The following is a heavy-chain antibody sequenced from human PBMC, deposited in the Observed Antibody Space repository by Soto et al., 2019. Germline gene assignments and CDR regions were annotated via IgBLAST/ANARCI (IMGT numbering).Heavy chain of an antibody. J-gene: IGHJ4*02. V-gene: IGHV3-30*18. CDR3: AKDGVGATSNAFDY. D-gene: IGHD1-26*01. CDR2: ISYDGSNK. Sequence: QVQLVESGGGVVQPGRSLRLSCAASGFTFSSYGMHWVRQAPGKGLEWVAVISYDGSNKYYADSVKGRFTISRDNSKNTLYLQMNSLRAEDTAVYYCAKDGVGATSNAFDYWGQGTLVTVSS. CDR1: GFTFSSYG.